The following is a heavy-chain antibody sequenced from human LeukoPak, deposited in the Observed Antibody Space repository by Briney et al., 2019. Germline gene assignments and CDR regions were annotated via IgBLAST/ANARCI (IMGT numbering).Heavy chain of an antibody. CDR3: ARAYSASGAHDY. Sequence: GGSLRVSCAACGFTFSSYWVNWVRQAPGKGLEWVANIKQDGSDKYYVDSVKGRFTISRDNAKNSLYLQMNSLRAEDTAVYYCARAYSASGAHDYWGQGTLVTVSS. D-gene: IGHD3-10*01. CDR1: GFTFSSYW. V-gene: IGHV3-7*01. CDR2: IKQDGSDK. J-gene: IGHJ4*02.